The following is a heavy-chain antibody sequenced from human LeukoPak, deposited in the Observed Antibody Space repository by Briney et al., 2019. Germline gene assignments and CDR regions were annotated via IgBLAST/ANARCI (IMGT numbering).Heavy chain of an antibody. CDR3: AREGATREYTGDTWRYFFDS. J-gene: IGHJ4*02. CDR2: IIPIFGTA. V-gene: IGHV1-69*05. Sequence: ASVKVSCKASGGTFSSYAISWVRQAPGQGLEWMGGIIPIFGTANYAQKFQGRVTLTRDMSTNRVSIELRSPRSEDTAVYFCAREGATREYTGDTWRYFFDSWGQGTLVTVSS. D-gene: IGHD4-17*01. CDR1: GGTFSSYA.